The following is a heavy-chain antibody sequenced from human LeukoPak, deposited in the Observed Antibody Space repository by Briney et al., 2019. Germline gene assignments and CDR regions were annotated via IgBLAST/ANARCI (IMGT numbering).Heavy chain of an antibody. CDR2: INPNSGGT. D-gene: IGHD3-10*01. CDR3: ARELWFGEFYFDY. V-gene: IGHV1-2*02. Sequence: ASVKVSCKASGYTFTSYGISWMRQAPGQGLEWMGWINPNSGGTNYAQKFQGRVTMTRDTFISTVYMDLSRLRSDDTAVYYCARELWFGEFYFDYWGQGTLVTVSS. J-gene: IGHJ4*02. CDR1: GYTFTSYG.